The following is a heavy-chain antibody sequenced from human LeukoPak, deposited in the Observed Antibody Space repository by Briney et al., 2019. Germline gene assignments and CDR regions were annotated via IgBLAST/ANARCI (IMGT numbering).Heavy chain of an antibody. CDR2: INHSGST. D-gene: IGHD3-22*01. Sequence: SETLSLTCAVYGGSFSGYYWSWIRQPPGKGLEWIGEINHSGSTNYNPSLKSRVTISVDTSKNQFSLKLSSVTAADTAVYYCARGPHYYDSSGYYYSWFDPWGQEPWSPSPQ. CDR3: ARGPHYYDSSGYYYSWFDP. CDR1: GGSFSGYY. V-gene: IGHV4-34*01. J-gene: IGHJ5*02.